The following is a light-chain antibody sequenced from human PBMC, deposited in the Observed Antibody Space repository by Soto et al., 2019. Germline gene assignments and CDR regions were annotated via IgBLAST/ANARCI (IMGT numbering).Light chain of an antibody. V-gene: IGLV2-14*01. CDR1: SGDVGGYDY. Sequence: QSALTQPASVSGSPGQSIAISCTGTSGDVGGYDYVSWYQQHPDKAPKLMIYEVTKRPLWVSNRFSGSKSGNTASLTISGLQPEDEADYYCSSHTSGSTRVFGSGTKVAVL. CDR2: EVT. CDR3: SSHTSGSTRV. J-gene: IGLJ1*01.